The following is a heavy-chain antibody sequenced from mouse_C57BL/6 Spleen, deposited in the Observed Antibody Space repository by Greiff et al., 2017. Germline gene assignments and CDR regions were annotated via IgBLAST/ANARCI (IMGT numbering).Heavy chain of an antibody. V-gene: IGHV1-54*01. J-gene: IGHJ1*03. CDR1: GYAFTNYL. CDR2: INPGSGGT. Sequence: QVQLQQSGAELVRPGTSVKVSCKASGYAFTNYLIEWVKQRPGPGLEWIGVINPGSGGTNYNEKFKGKATLTADKSSSTAYMQLSSLTSEDSAVYFCARWRTEGWYFDVWGTGTTVTVSS. CDR3: ARWRTEGWYFDV.